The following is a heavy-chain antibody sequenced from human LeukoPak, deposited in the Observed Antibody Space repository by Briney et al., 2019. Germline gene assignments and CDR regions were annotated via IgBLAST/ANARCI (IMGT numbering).Heavy chain of an antibody. CDR1: GGSISSGSYY. V-gene: IGHV4-61*02. D-gene: IGHD3-22*01. CDR3: AKEESMIVVVRLAGYMDV. Sequence: SETLSLTCTVSGGSISSGSYYWSWIRQPAGKGLEWIGRIYTSGSTNYNPSLKSRVTISVDTSKNQFSLKLSSVTAADTAVYYCAKEESMIVVVRLAGYMDVWGKGTTVTVSS. CDR2: IYTSGST. J-gene: IGHJ6*03.